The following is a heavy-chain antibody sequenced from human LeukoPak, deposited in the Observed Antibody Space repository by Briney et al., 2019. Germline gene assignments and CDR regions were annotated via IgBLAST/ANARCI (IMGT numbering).Heavy chain of an antibody. CDR2: INWNGGST. J-gene: IGHJ5*02. Sequence: GGSLRLSCAASGFTFDDYGMSWVRQAPGKGLEWVSGINWNGGSTGYADSVKGRFTISRDNAKNSLYLQMNSLRAEDTAVYYCARTNYDFWSGHNWFDPWGQGTLVTVSS. CDR1: GFTFDDYG. CDR3: ARTNYDFWSGHNWFDP. D-gene: IGHD3-3*01. V-gene: IGHV3-20*04.